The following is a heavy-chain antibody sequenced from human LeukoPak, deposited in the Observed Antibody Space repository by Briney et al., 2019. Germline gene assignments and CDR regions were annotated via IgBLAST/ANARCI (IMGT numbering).Heavy chain of an antibody. CDR2: LYYSGTT. D-gene: IGHD2-8*02. CDR1: GGSISSSTHF. Sequence: SETLSLTCTLSGGSISSSTHFWGWIRQPPGKGLEWIGNLYYSGTTYYNPSLKSRVTISVDTSKNQFSLKLSSVTAADTAVYYCAVLRLTQYCFDSWGQGTLVTVSS. J-gene: IGHJ4*02. CDR3: AVLRLTQYCFDS. V-gene: IGHV4-39*01.